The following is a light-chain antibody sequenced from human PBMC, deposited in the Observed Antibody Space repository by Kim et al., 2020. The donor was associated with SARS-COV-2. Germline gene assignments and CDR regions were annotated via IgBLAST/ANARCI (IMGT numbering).Light chain of an antibody. Sequence: QSALTQPPSLSGSPLQSVTISFTVTSIDFCSYNRFSWYHQPPGTSPKLMIYEVSNRPSGVPDRFSGSKSGNTASLTISGLQAEDEADYYCSSYTSSRNYVLGTGNKVNV. J-gene: IGLJ1*01. CDR3: SSYTSSRNYV. CDR2: EVS. V-gene: IGLV2-18*02. CDR1: SIDFCSYNR.